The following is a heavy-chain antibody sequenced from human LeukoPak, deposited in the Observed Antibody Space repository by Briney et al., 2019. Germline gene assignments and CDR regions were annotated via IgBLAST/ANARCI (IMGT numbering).Heavy chain of an antibody. V-gene: IGHV3-53*01. CDR2: IYSGGST. CDR3: ARDALGGAGYFDY. CDR1: GFTVSSNY. J-gene: IGHJ4*02. Sequence: PGGSLRLSCAASGFTVSSNYMSWVRQAPGKGLEWVSVIYSGGSTYYADSVKGRFTISRDNSKNTLYLQMNSLRAEDTAVYYCARDALGGAGYFDYWGQGTLVTVSS. D-gene: IGHD1-26*01.